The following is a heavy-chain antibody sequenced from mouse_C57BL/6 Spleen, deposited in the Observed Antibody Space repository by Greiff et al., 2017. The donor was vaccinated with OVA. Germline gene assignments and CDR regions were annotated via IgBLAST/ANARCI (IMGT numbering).Heavy chain of an antibody. Sequence: VQLQQPGAELVKPGASVKLSCKASGYTFTSYWMQWVKQRPGQGLEWIGEIDPSDSYTNYNQKFKGKATLTVDTSSSTAYMQLSSLTSEDSAVYYCARGGYDGGYAMDYWGQGTSVTVSS. V-gene: IGHV1-50*01. CDR1: GYTFTSYW. J-gene: IGHJ4*01. D-gene: IGHD2-2*01. CDR2: IDPSDSYT. CDR3: ARGGYDGGYAMDY.